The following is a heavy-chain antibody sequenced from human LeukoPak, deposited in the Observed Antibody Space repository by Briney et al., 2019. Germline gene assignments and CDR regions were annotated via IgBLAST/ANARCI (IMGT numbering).Heavy chain of an antibody. D-gene: IGHD1-26*01. CDR1: GGSISSGGYY. V-gene: IGHV4-31*03. CDR3: ATAGGTSGSYYWDWFDP. Sequence: SQTLSLTCTVSGGSISSGGYYWSWIRQHPGKGLEWIVYIYYSGSTYYNPSLKSRVTISVDTSKNQFSLKLSSVTAADTAVYYCATAGGTSGSYYWDWFDPWGQGTLVTVSS. CDR2: IYYSGST. J-gene: IGHJ5*02.